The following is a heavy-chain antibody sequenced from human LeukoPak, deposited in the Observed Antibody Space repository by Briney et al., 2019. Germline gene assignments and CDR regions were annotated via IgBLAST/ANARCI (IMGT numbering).Heavy chain of an antibody. V-gene: IGHV4-34*01. CDR3: ARGARYCSSTSCYYYGEEYYYYMDV. Sequence: SETLSLTCAVYGGSFSGYYWSWIRQPPGKGLEWIGEINHSGSTNYNPSLKSRVTISVDTSKNQFSLKLSSVTAADTAVYYCARGARYCSSTSCYYYGEEYYYYMDVWGKGTTVTVSS. D-gene: IGHD2-2*01. CDR1: GGSFSGYY. J-gene: IGHJ6*03. CDR2: INHSGST.